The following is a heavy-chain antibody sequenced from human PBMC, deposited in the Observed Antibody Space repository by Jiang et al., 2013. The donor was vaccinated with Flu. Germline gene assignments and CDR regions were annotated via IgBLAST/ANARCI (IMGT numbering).Heavy chain of an antibody. V-gene: IGHV1-69*01. J-gene: IGHJ6*01. CDR1: GGDVPSYG. CDR2: IIPGFGSP. CDR3: AAEKGTIDTRDLIRSRLSQMKLNYDCGMGV. D-gene: IGHD2-21*01. Sequence: EVRKPGSSVKVSCRASGGDVPSYGFNWVRQARGQGLEWMGGIIPGFGSPNYAQKFQGRLTITADESATSAYMELSSLTSEDTAVYYCAAEKGTIDTRDLIRSRLSQMKLNYDCGMGVWGQGTTVTVSS.